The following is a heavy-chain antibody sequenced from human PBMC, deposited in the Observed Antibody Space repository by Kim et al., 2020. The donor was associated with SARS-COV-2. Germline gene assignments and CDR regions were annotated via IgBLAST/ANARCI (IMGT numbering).Heavy chain of an antibody. J-gene: IGHJ6*02. CDR2: ISNDGGNK. V-gene: IGHV3-30*04. Sequence: GGSLRLSCAASGFTFSDYAMHWVRQAPGKGLEWVAAISNDGGNKYYADSVKGRFTLSRDNSKHSLYLQMNSLRTEDTAVYYCAINYGMDVWGQGTTVTVSS. CDR3: AINYGMDV. CDR1: GFTFSDYA.